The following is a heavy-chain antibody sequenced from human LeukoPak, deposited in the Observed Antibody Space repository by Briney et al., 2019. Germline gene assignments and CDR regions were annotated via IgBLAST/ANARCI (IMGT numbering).Heavy chain of an antibody. J-gene: IGHJ4*02. CDR1: GGSISSYY. Sequence: SETLSLTCTVSGGSISSYYWSWIRQPPGKGLEWIGYIYYSGSTNYNPSLKSRVTVSVDTSKNQFSLKLSSVTAADTAVYYCARGSRSSDYWGQGTLVTVSS. V-gene: IGHV4-59*01. CDR3: ARGSRSSDY. CDR2: IYYSGST.